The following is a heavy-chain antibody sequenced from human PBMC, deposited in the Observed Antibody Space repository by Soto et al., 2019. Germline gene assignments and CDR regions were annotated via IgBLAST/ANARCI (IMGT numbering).Heavy chain of an antibody. Sequence: SVKVSCKASGGTFSSYTISWVRQAPGQGLEWMGRIIPILGIANYAQKFQGRVTITADKSTSTAYMELSSLRSEDTAVYYCARDVDYYDSSGYHYWGQGTLVTVSS. CDR1: GGTFSSYT. D-gene: IGHD3-22*01. V-gene: IGHV1-69*04. J-gene: IGHJ4*02. CDR2: IIPILGIA. CDR3: ARDVDYYDSSGYHY.